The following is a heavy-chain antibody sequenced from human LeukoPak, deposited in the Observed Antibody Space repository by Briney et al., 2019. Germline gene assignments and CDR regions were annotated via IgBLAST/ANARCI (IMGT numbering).Heavy chain of an antibody. V-gene: IGHV4-34*01. Sequence: SETLSLTCAVYGGSFSGYYWTWIRQPPGKGLEWIGEINHTGGTNYNPSPKSRVTISVDTSKSQFSLKLSSVTAADTAVYYCARGWVTTTSYYYYGMDVWGRGTTVTVSS. D-gene: IGHD2-21*02. CDR2: INHTGGT. CDR1: GGSFSGYY. J-gene: IGHJ6*04. CDR3: ARGWVTTTSYYYYGMDV.